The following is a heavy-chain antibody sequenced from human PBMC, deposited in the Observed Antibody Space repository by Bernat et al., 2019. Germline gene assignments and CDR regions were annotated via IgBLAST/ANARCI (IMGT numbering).Heavy chain of an antibody. V-gene: IGHV1-18*04. CDR1: GYTFTSYG. CDR3: ARAFYCSSTSCYSYYGMDV. J-gene: IGHJ6*02. CDR2: ISAYNGNT. Sequence: QVQLVQSGAEVKKPGASVMVSCKASGYTFTSYGISWVRQAPGQGLEWMGWISAYNGNTNYAQKLQGRVTMTTDTSTSTAYMELRSLRSDDTAVYYCARAFYCSSTSCYSYYGMDVWGQGTTVTVSS. D-gene: IGHD2-2*01.